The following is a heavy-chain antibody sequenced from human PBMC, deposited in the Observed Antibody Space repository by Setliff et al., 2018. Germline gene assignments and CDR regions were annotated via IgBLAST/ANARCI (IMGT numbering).Heavy chain of an antibody. J-gene: IGHJ5*02. CDR1: GGSINTYY. V-gene: IGHV4-59*08. D-gene: IGHD3-9*01. Sequence: SETLSLTCTVSGGSINTYYWSWIRQPPGKGLEWIGYIYYSGSTNYNPSLQSRVTISVDTSKSQFSLKLTSVTAADTAVYYCARHPTGFPNWFDVWGQGALVTVSS. CDR3: ARHPTGFPNWFDV. CDR2: IYYSGST.